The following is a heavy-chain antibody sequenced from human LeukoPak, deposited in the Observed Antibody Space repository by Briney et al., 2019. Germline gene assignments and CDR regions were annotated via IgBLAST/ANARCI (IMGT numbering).Heavy chain of an antibody. D-gene: IGHD1-26*01. Sequence: SVKVSCKASGGTFSSYAISWVRQAPGQGLEWMGGIIPIFGTANYAQKFQGRVMITTDESTSTAYMELSSLRSEDTAVYYCARDRGTGYSGSYLDFDYWGQGTLVTVSS. CDR1: GGTFSSYA. CDR3: ARDRGTGYSGSYLDFDY. J-gene: IGHJ4*02. V-gene: IGHV1-69*05. CDR2: IIPIFGTA.